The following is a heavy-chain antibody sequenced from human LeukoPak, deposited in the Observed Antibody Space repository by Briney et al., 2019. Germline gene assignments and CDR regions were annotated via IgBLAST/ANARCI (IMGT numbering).Heavy chain of an antibody. D-gene: IGHD6-19*01. CDR1: GFTFSSYG. V-gene: IGHV3-30*03. CDR2: ISYDGNNK. CDR3: VRRAVAATEDYFDY. Sequence: GGSLRLSCAASGFTFSSYGMHWVRQAPGKGLEWVAIISYDGNNKYYADSVKGRFTISRDDSKNTLYLQMTSLRAEDTAVYYCVRRAVAATEDYFDYWGQGTLVTVSS. J-gene: IGHJ4*02.